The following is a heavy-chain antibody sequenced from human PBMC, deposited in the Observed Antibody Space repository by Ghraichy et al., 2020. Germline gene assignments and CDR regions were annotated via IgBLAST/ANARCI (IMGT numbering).Heavy chain of an antibody. D-gene: IGHD3-3*01. J-gene: IGHJ4*02. CDR3: ARSWGGYYFDY. V-gene: IGHV3-23*05. Sequence: SCAASGFSFSNYAMTWVRQAPGKGLEWVSGISHSNTYYADSVKGRFIISSDISKNTLYLQMNSLRAEDTAVYYCARSWGGYYFDYWGQGTLVTVSS. CDR2: ISHSNT. CDR1: GFSFSNYA.